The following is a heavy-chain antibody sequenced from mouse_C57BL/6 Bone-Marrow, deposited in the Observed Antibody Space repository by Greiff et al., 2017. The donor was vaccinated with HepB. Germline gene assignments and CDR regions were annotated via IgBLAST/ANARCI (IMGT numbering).Heavy chain of an antibody. CDR3: ATPDGYYDWFAY. CDR2: IHPSDSDT. D-gene: IGHD2-3*01. CDR1: GYTFTSYW. J-gene: IGHJ3*01. Sequence: QVHVKQSGAELVKPGASVKVSCKASGYTFTSYWMHWVKQRPGQGLEWIGRIHPSDSDTNYNQKFKGKATLTVDKSSSTAYMQLSSLTSEDSAVYYCATPDGYYDWFAYWGQGTLVTVSA. V-gene: IGHV1-74*01.